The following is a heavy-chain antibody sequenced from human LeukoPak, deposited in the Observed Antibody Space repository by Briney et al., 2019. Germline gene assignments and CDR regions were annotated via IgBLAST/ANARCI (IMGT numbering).Heavy chain of an antibody. CDR3: AKDQTTVTTVPYFDY. V-gene: IGHV3-23*01. CDR1: GFTFSSYW. D-gene: IGHD4-17*01. Sequence: GGSLRLSCAASGFTFSSYWMHWVRQAPGKGLEWVSAISGSGGSTYYADSVKGRFTISRDNSKNTLYLQMNSLRAEDTAVYYCAKDQTTVTTVPYFDYWGQGTLVTVSS. J-gene: IGHJ4*02. CDR2: ISGSGGST.